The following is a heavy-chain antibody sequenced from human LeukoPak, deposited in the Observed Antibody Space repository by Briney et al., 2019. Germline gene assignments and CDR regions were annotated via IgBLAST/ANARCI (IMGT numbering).Heavy chain of an antibody. J-gene: IGHJ3*02. V-gene: IGHV3-53*01. Sequence: GGSLRLSCAASGFTFSNAWMTWVRQAPGKGLEWVSVIYSGGTTYYADSVKGRFAISRDTSKNTVYLQMNSLRAEDTAVYYCARDLILSIWGQGTMVTVSS. CDR1: GFTFSNAW. CDR3: ARDLILSI. D-gene: IGHD2-21*01. CDR2: IYSGGTT.